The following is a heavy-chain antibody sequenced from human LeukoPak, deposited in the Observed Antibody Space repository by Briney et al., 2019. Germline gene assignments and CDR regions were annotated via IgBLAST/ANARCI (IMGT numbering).Heavy chain of an antibody. D-gene: IGHD5-18*01. CDR2: KYYSGRT. CDR1: GASISSYY. V-gene: IGHV4-59*01. CDR3: ARGGYTYGFDAFDI. J-gene: IGHJ3*02. Sequence: SETLSLTRTVSGASISSYYWSWIRQPPGKGLEWIGYKYYSGRTNYNPSLKSRVTISVDTSKNQFSLKLSSVTAADTAVYYCARGGYTYGFDAFDIWGQGTMVTVSS.